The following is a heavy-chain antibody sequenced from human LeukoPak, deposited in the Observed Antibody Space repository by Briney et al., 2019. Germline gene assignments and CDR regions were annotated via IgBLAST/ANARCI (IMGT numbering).Heavy chain of an antibody. J-gene: IGHJ6*02. CDR2: IYYSGST. CDR1: GGSISSYY. CDR3: ARDTIPAATYYYCGMDV. D-gene: IGHD2-2*01. Sequence: SETLSLTCTVSGGSISSYYWSWIRQPPGKGLEWIGYIYYSGSTNYNPSLKSRVTISVDTSKNQFSLKLSSVTAADTAVYYCARDTIPAATYYYCGMDVWGQGTTVTVSS. V-gene: IGHV4-59*01.